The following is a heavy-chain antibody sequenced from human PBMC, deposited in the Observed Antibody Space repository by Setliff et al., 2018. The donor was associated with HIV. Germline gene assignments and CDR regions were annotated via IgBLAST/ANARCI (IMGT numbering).Heavy chain of an antibody. CDR3: ARWRWQQSEFDY. CDR2: INWNGGRT. V-gene: IGHV3-20*04. J-gene: IGHJ4*02. CDR1: GFTFDDFG. D-gene: IGHD3-3*01. Sequence: GGSLRLSCAASGFTFDDFGMTWVRQAPGKGLEWVSGINWNGGRTGYADSVTGRFTVSRDNAKNSLYLQMNSLRAEDMAVYYCARWRWQQSEFDYWGQGALVTVSS.